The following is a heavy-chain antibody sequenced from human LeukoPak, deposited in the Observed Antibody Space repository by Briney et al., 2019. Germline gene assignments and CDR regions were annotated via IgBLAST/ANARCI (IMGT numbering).Heavy chain of an antibody. CDR2: SSGSGSTM. CDR1: GFTFSSYE. J-gene: IGHJ4*02. Sequence: GGSLRLSCVASGFTFSSYEMNWVRQTPGKGLEWVSYSSGSGSTMYYADFVKGRFTISRDNAKNSLYLQRNSLRAEDTAVYYCAGDSEVVGTDFDYCGEGTLATASS. CDR3: AGDSEVVGTDFDY. V-gene: IGHV3-48*03. D-gene: IGHD6-19*01.